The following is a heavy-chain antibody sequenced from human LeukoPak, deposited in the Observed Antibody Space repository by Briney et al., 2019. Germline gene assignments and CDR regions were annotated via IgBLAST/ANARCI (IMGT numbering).Heavy chain of an antibody. V-gene: IGHV3-30*03. Sequence: PGRSLRLSCAASGFTFNSYGMHWVRQAPGKGLEWVAVVSYDGTNKYYADSVKGRFTISRDNSKNTLYLQMNSLRDEDTAVYYCARESSGVLGFDSWGQGTLVTVSS. CDR3: ARESSGVLGFDS. J-gene: IGHJ4*02. CDR2: VSYDGTNK. D-gene: IGHD3-10*01. CDR1: GFTFNSYG.